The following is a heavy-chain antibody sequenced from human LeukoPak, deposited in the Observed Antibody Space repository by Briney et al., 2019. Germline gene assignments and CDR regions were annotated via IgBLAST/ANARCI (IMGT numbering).Heavy chain of an antibody. V-gene: IGHV3-23*01. CDR3: AKDGRVAVAATGYYGMDV. CDR2: ISGSGGST. J-gene: IGHJ6*02. CDR1: GFTFSSYA. D-gene: IGHD6-19*01. Sequence: PGASLRLSCAASGFTFSSYAMSWVRQAPGKGLEWVSAISGSGGSTNYADSVKGRFTISRDNSKNTLYLQMNSLRAEDTAVYYCAKDGRVAVAATGYYGMDVWGQGTTATVS.